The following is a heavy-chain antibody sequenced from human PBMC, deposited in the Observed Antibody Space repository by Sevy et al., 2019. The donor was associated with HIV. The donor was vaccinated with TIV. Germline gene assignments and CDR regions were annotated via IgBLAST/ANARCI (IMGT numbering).Heavy chain of an antibody. D-gene: IGHD3-22*01. CDR1: GFTFDDYA. V-gene: IGHV3-9*01. CDR2: ISWNSGSI. J-gene: IGHJ6*02. Sequence: GGSLRLSCAASGFTFDDYAMHWVRQAPGKGLEWVSGISWNSGSIGYADSVKGRFTISRDNAKNSLYLQMNSLRAEDTALYYCAKDITLSLGSGYYDGMDVWGQGTTVTVSS. CDR3: AKDITLSLGSGYYDGMDV.